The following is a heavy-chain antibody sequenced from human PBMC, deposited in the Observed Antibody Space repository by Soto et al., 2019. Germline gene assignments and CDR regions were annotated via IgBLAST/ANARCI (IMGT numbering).Heavy chain of an antibody. Sequence: VQLVQSGSEMREPGASVRISCKASGYTVNTYFISGISWVRQAPGQGLEWVGWTNAYSGESNNPEKFQGRITLTADKSTNTVYLQLSRLGPDDSAVYFCTRDERQSCGRLGYYHYDYWGQGTLVTVSS. V-gene: IGHV1-18*04. J-gene: IGHJ4*02. CDR3: TRDERQSCGRLGYYHYDY. D-gene: IGHD5-18*01. CDR2: TNAYSGES. CDR1: GYTVNTYF.